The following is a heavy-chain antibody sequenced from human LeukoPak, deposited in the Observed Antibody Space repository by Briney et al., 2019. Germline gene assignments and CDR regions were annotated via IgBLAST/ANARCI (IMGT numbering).Heavy chain of an antibody. J-gene: IGHJ4*02. Sequence: SETLSLTCTVSGGSISSYYWSWIRQPAGKGLEWIGRIYTSGSTNYNPSLKSRVTMSVDTSKNQFSLKLSSVTAADTAVYYCARGYCSSTSCYDDYWGQGTLVTVSS. CDR1: GGSISSYY. D-gene: IGHD2-2*01. CDR2: IYTSGST. V-gene: IGHV4-4*07. CDR3: ARGYCSSTSCYDDY.